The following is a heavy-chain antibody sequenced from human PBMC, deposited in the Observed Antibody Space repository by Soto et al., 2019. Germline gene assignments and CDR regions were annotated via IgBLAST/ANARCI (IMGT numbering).Heavy chain of an antibody. J-gene: IGHJ4*02. CDR2: ISYDGSNK. V-gene: IGHV3-30-3*01. Sequence: QVQLVESGGGVVQPGRSLRLCCAASGFPFSSYAMHWVRQAPGKGLEWVAVISYDGSNKYYADSVKGRFTISRDNSKNTLYLQMNSLRAEDTAVYYCARASNGWYYDHWGQGTLVPVSS. D-gene: IGHD6-19*01. CDR3: ARASNGWYYDH. CDR1: GFPFSSYA.